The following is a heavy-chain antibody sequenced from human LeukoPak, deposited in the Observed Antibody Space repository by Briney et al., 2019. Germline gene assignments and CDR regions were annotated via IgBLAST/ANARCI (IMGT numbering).Heavy chain of an antibody. Sequence: GASVKVSCKASAYTFTGYYMHWVRQAPGQGLEWMGWINPNSGGTNYAQKFQGRVTMTRDTSIRTAYMSRLRSDDTAVYYCARANMVRGVGLFFDRNWFDPWGQGTLVTVSS. CDR2: INPNSGGT. CDR1: AYTFTGYY. D-gene: IGHD3-10*01. CDR3: ARANMVRGVGLFFDRNWFDP. V-gene: IGHV1-2*02. J-gene: IGHJ5*02.